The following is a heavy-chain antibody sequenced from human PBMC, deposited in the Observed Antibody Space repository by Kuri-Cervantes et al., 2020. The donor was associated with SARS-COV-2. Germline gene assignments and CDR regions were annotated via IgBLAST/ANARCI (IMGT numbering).Heavy chain of an antibody. D-gene: IGHD4-23*01. Sequence: GGSLRLSCAASGFTFSGSAMHWVRQASGKGLEWVGRIRSKANSYATAYAASVKGRFTISRDDSKNTAYLQMNSLRAEDTAVYYCATPAPEYGGNSGGWVFWGQGTLVTVSS. CDR3: ATPAPEYGGNSGGWVF. V-gene: IGHV3-73*01. CDR1: GFTFSGSA. CDR2: IRSKANSYAT. J-gene: IGHJ4*02.